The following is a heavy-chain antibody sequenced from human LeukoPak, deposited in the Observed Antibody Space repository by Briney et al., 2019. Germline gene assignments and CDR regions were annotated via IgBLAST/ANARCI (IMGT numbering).Heavy chain of an antibody. Sequence: SGTLSLTCGVSGGFIINGKWWSWVRQPPGKGLEWIGEISHSGSPNYNPSLKGRLTISVDTAKNQFSLKLSSVTAADTAVYYCARDSIAGYSLSWWGQGTLVTVSS. CDR1: GGFIINGKW. CDR3: ARDSIAGYSLSW. D-gene: IGHD3-9*01. J-gene: IGHJ4*02. V-gene: IGHV4-4*02. CDR2: ISHSGSP.